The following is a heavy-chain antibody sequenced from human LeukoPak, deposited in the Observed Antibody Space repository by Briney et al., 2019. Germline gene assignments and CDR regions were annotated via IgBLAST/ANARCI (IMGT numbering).Heavy chain of an antibody. Sequence: PSETLSLTCAVYGGSFSGYYWSWIRQPPGKGLEWIGEINHSGSTNYNPSLKSRVTISVDTSKNQFSLKLSSVTAADTAVYYCARALIGPTSFDPWGQGTLVTVSS. CDR3: ARALIGPTSFDP. V-gene: IGHV4-34*01. J-gene: IGHJ5*02. CDR1: GGSFSGYY. CDR2: INHSGST. D-gene: IGHD2-8*01.